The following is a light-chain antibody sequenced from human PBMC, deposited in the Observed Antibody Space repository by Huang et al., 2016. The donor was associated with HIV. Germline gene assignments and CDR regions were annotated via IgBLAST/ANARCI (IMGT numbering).Light chain of an antibody. J-gene: IGKJ1*01. Sequence: IVMTQSTDTLSVSPGGRATLSCRASQSVTSNLAWYQQKVGQAPRLLIYGASTRATGIPARFSGSGSGTDFTLTISSLQSEDFAVYYCQQYNNWPQTFGQGTKVEIK. CDR1: QSVTSN. CDR2: GAS. CDR3: QQYNNWPQT. V-gene: IGKV3-15*01.